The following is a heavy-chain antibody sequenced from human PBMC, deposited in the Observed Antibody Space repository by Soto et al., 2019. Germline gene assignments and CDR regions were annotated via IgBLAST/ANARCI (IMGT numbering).Heavy chain of an antibody. CDR3: ARGPNEEYPGIAAAGTTTLGY. CDR2: INHSGST. Sequence: QVQLQQWGAGLLKPSETLSLTCAVYGGSFSGYYWSWIRQPPGKGLEWIGEINHSGSTNYNPSLKSRVTISVDTSKNQFSLTLSSVPAADTAVYSCARGPNEEYPGIAAAGTTTLGYWGQGTLVTVSS. CDR1: GGSFSGYY. V-gene: IGHV4-34*01. J-gene: IGHJ4*02. D-gene: IGHD6-13*01.